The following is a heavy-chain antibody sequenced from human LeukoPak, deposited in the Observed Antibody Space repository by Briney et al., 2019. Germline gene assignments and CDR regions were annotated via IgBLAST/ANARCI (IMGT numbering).Heavy chain of an antibody. CDR3: ARAGRGSWYGEQPLFDY. J-gene: IGHJ4*02. Sequence: GVSLSLSCAASGFTFSAHYMSWIRQAPGKGLEWDSYISIDGNTIYYADSVKGRFTISRDNAKNSLYLQMSSLRAEDTAVYYCARAGRGSWYGEQPLFDYWGQGTLVTVSS. CDR2: ISIDGNTI. CDR1: GFTFSAHY. D-gene: IGHD1/OR15-1a*01. V-gene: IGHV3-11*04.